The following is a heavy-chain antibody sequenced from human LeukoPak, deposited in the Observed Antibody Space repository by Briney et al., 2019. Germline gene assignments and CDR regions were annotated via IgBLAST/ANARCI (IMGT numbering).Heavy chain of an antibody. Sequence: PGRSLRLSCAASGFTFDDYGMHWVRQAPGKGLEWVSGISWNIGSIGYADSVKGRFTISRDNAKKSLYLQMNSLRAEDTALYYCAKAQGPIAAAGSYFDYWGQGTLVTVSS. CDR1: GFTFDDYG. CDR2: ISWNIGSI. D-gene: IGHD6-13*01. CDR3: AKAQGPIAAAGSYFDY. V-gene: IGHV3-9*01. J-gene: IGHJ4*02.